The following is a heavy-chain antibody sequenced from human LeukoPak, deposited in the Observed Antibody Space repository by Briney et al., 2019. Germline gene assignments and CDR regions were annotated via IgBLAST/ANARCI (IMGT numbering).Heavy chain of an antibody. V-gene: IGHV4-31*03. J-gene: IGHJ4*02. Sequence: SQTLSLTCTVSGGSISSGGYYWSWIRQHPGKGLEWIGYIYYGGSTYYNPSLKSRVTISVDTSKNQFSLKLTSVTAADTAVFYCARQEVGATAFYYDSWGQGTLVTVSS. CDR1: GGSISSGGYY. D-gene: IGHD1-26*01. CDR2: IYYGGST. CDR3: ARQEVGATAFYYDS.